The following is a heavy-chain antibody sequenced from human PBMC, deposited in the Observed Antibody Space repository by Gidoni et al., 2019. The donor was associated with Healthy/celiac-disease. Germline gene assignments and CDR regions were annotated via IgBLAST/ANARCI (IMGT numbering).Heavy chain of an antibody. CDR2: ISGSGGST. V-gene: IGHV3-23*01. CDR3: AKGRIVVVTAIRKADAFDI. Sequence: EVQLLESGGGLVQPGGSLRLSCAAHGFTFSSYAMSWVRQAPGKGLEWVSAISGSGGSTYYADAVKGRFTISRDNSKNTLYLQMNSLRAEDTAVYYCAKGRIVVVTAIRKADAFDIWGQGTMVTVSS. J-gene: IGHJ3*02. D-gene: IGHD2-21*02. CDR1: GFTFSSYA.